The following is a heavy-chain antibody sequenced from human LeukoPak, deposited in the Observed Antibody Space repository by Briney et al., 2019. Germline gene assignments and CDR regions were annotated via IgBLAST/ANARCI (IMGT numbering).Heavy chain of an antibody. J-gene: IGHJ4*02. D-gene: IGHD3-9*01. Sequence: PGGSLRLSCEASGFTFSAYAMTWVRQAPGKGLEWVAVVSYDGTNDYYTDSVTGRFTISRDNSKNTLFLQMNSLRVEDTAVYFCARNRGATGFYWVDYWGQGTLVSVSS. V-gene: IGHV3-30-3*01. CDR3: ARNRGATGFYWVDY. CDR2: VSYDGTND. CDR1: GFTFSAYA.